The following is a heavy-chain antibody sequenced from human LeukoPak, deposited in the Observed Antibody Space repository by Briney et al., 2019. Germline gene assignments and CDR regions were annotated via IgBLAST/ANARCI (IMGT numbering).Heavy chain of an antibody. J-gene: IGHJ4*02. Sequence: PSETLSLTCAVYGGSFSGYYWSWIRQPPGKGLEWIGEINHSGSTNYNPSPKSRVTISVDTSKNQFSLKLSSVTAADTAVYYCARGAVAARKFDYWGQGTLVTVSS. V-gene: IGHV4-34*01. CDR3: ARGAVAARKFDY. CDR1: GGSFSGYY. CDR2: INHSGST. D-gene: IGHD2-15*01.